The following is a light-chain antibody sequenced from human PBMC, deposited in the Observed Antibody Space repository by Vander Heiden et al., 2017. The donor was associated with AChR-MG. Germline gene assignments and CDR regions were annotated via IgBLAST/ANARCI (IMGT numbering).Light chain of an antibody. Sequence: DTQMTQSPSTLSASVGDRVTITCRASQSISSWLAWYQQKPGKAPKLLIYDASSLESGVPSRFNGSGSGTEFTLTISSLQPDDFATYYCQQYNSYRGTFGQGTKVEIK. V-gene: IGKV1-5*01. CDR2: DAS. CDR3: QQYNSYRGT. CDR1: QSISSW. J-gene: IGKJ1*01.